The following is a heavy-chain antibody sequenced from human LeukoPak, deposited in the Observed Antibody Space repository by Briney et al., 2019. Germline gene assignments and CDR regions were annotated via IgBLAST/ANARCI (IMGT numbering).Heavy chain of an antibody. V-gene: IGHV4-4*07. CDR3: VRDPSQHKYYALDV. J-gene: IGHJ6*04. Sequence: SETLSLTCTVSGGSMSGFYWGWIRQPAEKGLEYIGRMHTSGNTDYNPSLQSRVIMSVDTSKNQFSLKLSSVTAADTAVYYCVRDPSQHKYYALDVWDAGTTVTVSA. CDR1: GGSMSGFY. CDR2: MHTSGNT.